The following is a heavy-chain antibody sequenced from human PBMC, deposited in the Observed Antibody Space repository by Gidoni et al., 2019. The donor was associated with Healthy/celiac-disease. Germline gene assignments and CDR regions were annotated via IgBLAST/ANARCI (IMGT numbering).Heavy chain of an antibody. Sequence: QVQLVQSGAEVKKPGSSVKVSCKASGGTCSSYAVSWVRQAPGQGLEWMGGIIPIFGTANYAQKFQGRVTITADKSTSTAYMELSSLRSEDTAVYYCARGASPHKDDAFDIWGQGTMVTVSS. J-gene: IGHJ3*02. V-gene: IGHV1-69*06. CDR1: GGTCSSYA. CDR3: ARGASPHKDDAFDI. CDR2: IIPIFGTA.